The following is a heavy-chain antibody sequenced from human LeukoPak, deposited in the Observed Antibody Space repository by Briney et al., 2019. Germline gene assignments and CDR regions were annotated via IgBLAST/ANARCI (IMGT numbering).Heavy chain of an antibody. D-gene: IGHD3-10*02. CDR2: ISISSSTI. V-gene: IGHV3-48*04. J-gene: IGHJ4*02. CDR3: VRDVRGYNSL. CDR1: GYSFSSHT. Sequence: GRSLRLFCAASGYSFSSHTMNWVRQARGKGLEWNSFISISSSTIYYTDSVKGRFTISRDNAQSSMDLQMNSLRADDTAVYYCVRDVRGYNSLWGQGTLVTVSS.